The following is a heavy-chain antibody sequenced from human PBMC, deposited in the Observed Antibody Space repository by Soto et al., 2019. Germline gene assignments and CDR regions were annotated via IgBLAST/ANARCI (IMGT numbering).Heavy chain of an antibody. CDR2: IIPMFDIT. CDR3: XXXXXXXXXXXXXXGMDV. V-gene: IGHV1-69*02. Sequence: QVQLVQSGAEVKKPGSSVKVSCKTSGGTFSTYTFSWVRQAPGQGLEWMGRIIPMFDITIYAQKFQGRLTITADTSTSAAYMDLSXLXXXXXXXXXXXXXXXXXXXXXXXXGMDVWGQGTTVT. J-gene: IGHJ6*02. CDR1: GGTFSTYT.